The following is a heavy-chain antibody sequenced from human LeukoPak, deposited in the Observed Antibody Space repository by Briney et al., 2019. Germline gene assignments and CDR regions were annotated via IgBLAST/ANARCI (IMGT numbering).Heavy chain of an antibody. J-gene: IGHJ4*02. CDR2: IYYSGST. V-gene: IGHV4-59*01. D-gene: IGHD1-26*01. CDR3: ARGRTATIY. Sequence: SETLSLTCTVSGGSISSYYWSWIRQPPGKGLEWIGYIYYSGSTNYNPSLKSRVTVSVDTSKNQSSLKLSSVTAADTAVYYCARGRTATIYWGQGTLVTVSS. CDR1: GGSISSYY.